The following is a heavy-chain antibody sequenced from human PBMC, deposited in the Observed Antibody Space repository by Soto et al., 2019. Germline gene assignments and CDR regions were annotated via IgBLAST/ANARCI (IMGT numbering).Heavy chain of an antibody. D-gene: IGHD2-15*01. V-gene: IGHV4-30-4*01. CDR2: IYKSTTT. J-gene: IGHJ5*01. CDR1: GDSISTVDYF. Sequence: SETLSLTCPVSGDSISTVDYFWAWIRQPPGQALEYIGYIYKSTTTYYNPSFESRVAISLDTSKSQFSLNVTSVTAADTAVYFCARGRYCLTGRCFPNWFDSWGQGTLVTVSS. CDR3: ARGRYCLTGRCFPNWFDS.